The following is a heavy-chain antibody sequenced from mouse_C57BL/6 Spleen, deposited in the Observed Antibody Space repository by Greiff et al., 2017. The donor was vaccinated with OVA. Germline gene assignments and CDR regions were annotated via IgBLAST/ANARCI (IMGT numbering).Heavy chain of an antibody. D-gene: IGHD1-1*01. CDR3: AVRDYFYAMDY. J-gene: IGHJ4*01. Sequence: EVKLQESGPGLVKPSQSLSLTCSVTGYSITSGYYWNWIRQFPGNKLEWMGYISYDGSNNYNPSLKNRISITRDTSKNQFFLNLNSVTTEDTATYYCAVRDYFYAMDYWGQGTSVTVSS. CDR2: ISYDGSN. V-gene: IGHV3-6*01. CDR1: GYSITSGYY.